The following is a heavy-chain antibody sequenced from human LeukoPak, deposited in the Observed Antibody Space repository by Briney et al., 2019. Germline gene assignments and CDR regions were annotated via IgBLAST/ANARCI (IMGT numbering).Heavy chain of an antibody. D-gene: IGHD3-22*01. V-gene: IGHV1-69*05. J-gene: IGHJ3*02. CDR3: ARDSYSSGSHDAFDI. CDR2: IIPIFGTA. Sequence: GSSVKVSCKASGGTFSSYAISWVRQAPGQGLEWMGGIIPIFGTANYAQKFQGRVTITTDESTSTAYMELSSLRSEDTAVYYCARDSYSSGSHDAFDIWGQGTMVTVSS. CDR1: GGTFSSYA.